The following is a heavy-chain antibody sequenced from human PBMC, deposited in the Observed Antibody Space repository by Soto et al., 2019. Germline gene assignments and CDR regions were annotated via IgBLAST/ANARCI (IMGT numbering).Heavy chain of an antibody. Sequence: QVQLQESGPGLVKPSETLSLTCTVSGGSISSYYWSWIRQPPGKGLEWIGYIYYSGSTNYNPSLKSRVTIAVDTSKNQFSLKLGSVTAADTAVYYCARRDSSSRDYYFDYWGQGTLVTVSS. CDR2: IYYSGST. D-gene: IGHD6-13*01. V-gene: IGHV4-59*08. J-gene: IGHJ4*02. CDR1: GGSISSYY. CDR3: ARRDSSSRDYYFDY.